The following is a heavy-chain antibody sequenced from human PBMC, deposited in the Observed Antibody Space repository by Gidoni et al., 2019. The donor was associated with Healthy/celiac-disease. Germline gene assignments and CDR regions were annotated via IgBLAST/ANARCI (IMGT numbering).Heavy chain of an antibody. Sequence: QVQLQQWGAGLLKPSETLSLTGAVYGGSFSGYYWSWIRQPPGKGLEWLGEINHSGSTNYNPSLKSRVTISVDTSKNQFSLKLSSVTAADTAVYYCARRHYYGSGSYYTYWGQGTLVTVSS. CDR3: ARRHYYGSGSYYTY. J-gene: IGHJ4*02. CDR2: INHSGST. D-gene: IGHD3-10*01. V-gene: IGHV4-34*01. CDR1: GGSFSGYY.